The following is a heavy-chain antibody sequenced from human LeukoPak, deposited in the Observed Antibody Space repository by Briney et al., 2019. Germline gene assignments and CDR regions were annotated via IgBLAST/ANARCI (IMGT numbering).Heavy chain of an antibody. Sequence: ASVKVSCKASGGTFSSYAISWVRQAPGQGLEWMGRIIPILGIANYAQKFQGRVTITADKSTSTAYMELSSLRSGDTAVYYCARDPSQQLVPWGQGTLVTVSS. J-gene: IGHJ4*02. CDR2: IIPILGIA. CDR3: ARDPSQQLVP. CDR1: GGTFSSYA. V-gene: IGHV1-69*04. D-gene: IGHD6-13*01.